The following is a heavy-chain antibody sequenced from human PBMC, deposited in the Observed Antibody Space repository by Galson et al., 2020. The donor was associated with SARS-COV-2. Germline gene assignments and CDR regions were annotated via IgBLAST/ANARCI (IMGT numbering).Heavy chain of an antibody. Sequence: GGSLRLSCADSEFTFSSYSMNWVRQAPGKGLEWISYISSSSSTIKYADSVKGRFTISRDNAKNSLYLQMGSLRDEDTAVYYCARDRNYYGSGSSARRPYYYGMDVWGQGTTVTVSS. CDR2: ISSSSSTI. CDR3: ARDRNYYGSGSSARRPYYYGMDV. CDR1: EFTFSSYS. D-gene: IGHD3-10*01. V-gene: IGHV3-48*02. J-gene: IGHJ6*02.